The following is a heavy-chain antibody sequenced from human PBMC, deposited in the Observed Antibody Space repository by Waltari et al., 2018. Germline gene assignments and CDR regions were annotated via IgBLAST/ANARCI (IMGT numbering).Heavy chain of an antibody. Sequence: EVQLVQSGAEVKKPGESLKISCKGSGYSFTSYWIGWVRQMPGKGLEWMGIIYPGDSDTRYSPSFQGQVTISADKSISTAYLQWSSLKASDTAMYYCARLPPPPTIFGVVISPTGFDPWGQGTLVTVSS. CDR1: GYSFTSYW. CDR3: ARLPPPPTIFGVVISPTGFDP. J-gene: IGHJ5*02. CDR2: IYPGDSDT. D-gene: IGHD3-3*01. V-gene: IGHV5-51*01.